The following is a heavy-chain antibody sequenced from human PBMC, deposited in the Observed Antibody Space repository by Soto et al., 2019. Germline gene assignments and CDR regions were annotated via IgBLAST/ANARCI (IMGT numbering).Heavy chain of an antibody. J-gene: IGHJ5*02. CDR3: ARSLQPRLYHQGFDP. CDR1: GGSFSGYY. V-gene: IGHV4-34*01. CDR2: INHSGST. D-gene: IGHD2-2*02. Sequence: SETLSLTCAVYGGSFSGYYWRWIRQPPGKGLEWIGEINHSGSTNYNPSLKSRVTISVDTSKNQFSLKLSSVTAADTAVYYCARSLQPRLYHQGFDPWGQGTLVTVSS.